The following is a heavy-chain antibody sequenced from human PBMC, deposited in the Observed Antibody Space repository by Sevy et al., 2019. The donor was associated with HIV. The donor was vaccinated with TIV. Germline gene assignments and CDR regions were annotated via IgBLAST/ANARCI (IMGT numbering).Heavy chain of an antibody. CDR2: ISSGSSYI. CDR1: GFTFSTYT. V-gene: IGHV3-21*01. Sequence: GGSLRLSCAASGFTFSTYTMNWVRQAPGKGLEWVSSISSGSSYIYYADPVKGRFTISRDNAKNSLYPQMNSLRAEDTAIYYCARDGGCTSTSCLLYFDYWGQGTPVTVSS. CDR3: ARDGGCTSTSCLLYFDY. D-gene: IGHD2-2*01. J-gene: IGHJ4*02.